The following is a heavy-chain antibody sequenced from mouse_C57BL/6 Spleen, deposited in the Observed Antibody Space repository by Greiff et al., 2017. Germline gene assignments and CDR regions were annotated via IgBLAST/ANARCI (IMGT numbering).Heavy chain of an antibody. D-gene: IGHD1-1*01. CDR3: TDITSTYDMDY. J-gene: IGHJ4*01. V-gene: IGHV5-9-1*02. CDR2: ISSGGDYT. CDR1: GFTFSSYA. Sequence: EVKLVESGEGLVKPGGSLKLSCAASGFTFSSYAMSWVRQTPEKRLEWVAYISSGGDYTNYEDNVKGRFTISRDNARNTLYLQMSSLTSEDTAMYYCTDITSTYDMDYWGQGTSVTVSS.